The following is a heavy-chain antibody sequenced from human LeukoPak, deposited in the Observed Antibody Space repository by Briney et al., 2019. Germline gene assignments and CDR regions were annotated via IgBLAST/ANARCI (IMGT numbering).Heavy chain of an antibody. CDR1: GFTFSTYW. D-gene: IGHD3-22*01. Sequence: GGSLRLSCTVSGFTFSTYWMTWVRQAPGKGLEWVANIKQDGSEKYYVDSVKGRFTITRDNAKKDLYLEMNSLRVEDTALYYCARENYYDSSGNDAFDVWGQGTMVTVSS. CDR3: ARENYYDSSGNDAFDV. CDR2: IKQDGSEK. J-gene: IGHJ3*01. V-gene: IGHV3-7*04.